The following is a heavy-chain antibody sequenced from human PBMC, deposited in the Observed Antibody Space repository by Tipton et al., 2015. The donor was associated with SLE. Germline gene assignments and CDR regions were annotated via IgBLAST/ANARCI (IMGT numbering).Heavy chain of an antibody. Sequence: TLSLTCTVSGGSISSSSYYWGWIRQPPGKGLEWIGSIYYSGSTYSNPSLKSRVTIAVDTSKNHFSLKLSSVTAAATAVYYCARTKLRYFDWPYNWFDPWGQETLVTV. V-gene: IGHV4-39*07. CDR1: GGSISSSSYY. CDR3: ARTKLRYFDWPYNWFDP. CDR2: IYYSGST. D-gene: IGHD3-9*01. J-gene: IGHJ5*02.